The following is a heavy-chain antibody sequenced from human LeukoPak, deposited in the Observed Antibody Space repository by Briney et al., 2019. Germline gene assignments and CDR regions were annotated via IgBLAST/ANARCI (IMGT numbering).Heavy chain of an antibody. Sequence: PSETLSLTCTVSGGSISSSSYYWGWIRQPPGKGLEWIGSIYYSGSTYYNPSLKSRVTISVDTSKNQFSLKLSSVTAADTAVYYCARGHWNYDYWGQGNLVTVSS. CDR2: IYYSGST. CDR3: ARGHWNYDY. D-gene: IGHD1-1*01. J-gene: IGHJ4*02. CDR1: GGSISSSSYY. V-gene: IGHV4-39*07.